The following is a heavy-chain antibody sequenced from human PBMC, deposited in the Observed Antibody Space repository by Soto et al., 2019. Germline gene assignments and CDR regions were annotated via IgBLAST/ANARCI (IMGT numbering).Heavy chain of an antibody. Sequence: PSETLSLTCTVSGGSISSGGYYWTWIRQHPGKGLEWIGYIYYSGSTYYNPSLKSRVAISVDTSKNQFSLKLSSVTAADTAVYYCARAVAGKSFAFDIWGQGTMVTVSS. V-gene: IGHV4-31*03. CDR1: GGSISSGGYY. CDR3: ARAVAGKSFAFDI. CDR2: IYYSGST. D-gene: IGHD6-19*01. J-gene: IGHJ3*02.